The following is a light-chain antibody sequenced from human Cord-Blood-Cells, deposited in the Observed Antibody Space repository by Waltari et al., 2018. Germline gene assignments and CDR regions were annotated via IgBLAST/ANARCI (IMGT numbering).Light chain of an antibody. Sequence: QSALTQSRSVSGSPGQSVTLSCTGTSRDVGGYHYVPWYHPHPGKAPKLMIYDVSKRPSGVPDRFSGSKSGNTASLTISGLQAEDEADYYCCSYAGSYAWVFGGGTKLTVL. CDR3: CSYAGSYAWV. J-gene: IGLJ3*02. V-gene: IGLV2-11*01. CDR2: DVS. CDR1: SRDVGGYHY.